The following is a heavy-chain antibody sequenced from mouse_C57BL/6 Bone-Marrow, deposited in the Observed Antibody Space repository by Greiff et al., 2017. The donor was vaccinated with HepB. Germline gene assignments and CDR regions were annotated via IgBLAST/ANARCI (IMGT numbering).Heavy chain of an antibody. J-gene: IGHJ2*01. Sequence: EVQLQQSGPELVKPGASVKISCKASGYTFTDYYMNWVKQSHGKSLEWIGDINPNNGGTSYNQKFKGKATLTVDKSSSTAYMELRSLTSEDSAVYYCARELLWDWYYFDYWGQGTTLTVSS. V-gene: IGHV1-26*01. D-gene: IGHD2-1*01. CDR3: ARELLWDWYYFDY. CDR2: INPNNGGT. CDR1: GYTFTDYY.